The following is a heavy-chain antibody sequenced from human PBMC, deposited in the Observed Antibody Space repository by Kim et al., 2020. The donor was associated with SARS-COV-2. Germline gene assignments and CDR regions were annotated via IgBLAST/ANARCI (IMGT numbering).Heavy chain of an antibody. CDR3: AKGTRGCNYGGTFDY. CDR1: GFAFNHYT. V-gene: IGHV3-43*02. Sequence: GGSLRLSCAASGFAFNHYTMNWVRQTPGKGLEWVSLISEDGGFTYYRDSVKGRFTISRDNSENSLYLQMNSLGPEDTALYYCAKGTRGCNYGGTFDYWGRGSLVSVSS. CDR2: ISEDGGFT. D-gene: IGHD1-7*01. J-gene: IGHJ4*02.